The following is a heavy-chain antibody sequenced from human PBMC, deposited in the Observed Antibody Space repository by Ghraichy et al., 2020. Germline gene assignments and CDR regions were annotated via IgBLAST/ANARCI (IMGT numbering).Heavy chain of an antibody. J-gene: IGHJ6*04. D-gene: IGHD2/OR15-2a*01. CDR3: VTDVGRSYFYMDV. CDR2: LSPYDGEF. V-gene: IGHV1-24*01. Sequence: ASVKVSCKISGYGLSTLSIHWVRQAPGKGLEWMGGLSPYDGEFIYAQMLEGRVTMTEDTSTDIAYMELSSLRFEDTAVYFCVTDVGRSYFYMDVWGKGTTVTVSS. CDR1: GYGLSTLS.